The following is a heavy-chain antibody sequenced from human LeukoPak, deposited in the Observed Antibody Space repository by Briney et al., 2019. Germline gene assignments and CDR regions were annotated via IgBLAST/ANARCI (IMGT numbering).Heavy chain of an antibody. CDR2: INPSGGST. CDR1: GYTFTSYY. Sequence: ASVKVSCKASGYTFTSYYMHWVRQPPAQGLEWVGIINPSGGSTSYAQKFQGRVTMTRDTSTSTVHMELSSLRSEDTAVYYCASSVYQSRVVPVQNAFDIWGQGTMVTVSS. D-gene: IGHD2-2*01. CDR3: ASSVYQSRVVPVQNAFDI. J-gene: IGHJ3*02. V-gene: IGHV1-46*01.